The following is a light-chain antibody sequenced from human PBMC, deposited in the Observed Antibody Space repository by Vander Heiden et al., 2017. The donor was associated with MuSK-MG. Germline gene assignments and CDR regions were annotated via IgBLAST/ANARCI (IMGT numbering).Light chain of an antibody. J-gene: IGKJ3*01. V-gene: IGKV1-13*02. Sequence: AIQLTQSPSSLSASVGDRVTITCRASQGISSALAWYQQKPGKAPKLLIYDASSLESGVPSRFSGSGSGTDFTLTISSLQTEDFATYYCQQFNSYPFTFGHGTKVDIK. CDR1: QGISSA. CDR3: QQFNSYPFT. CDR2: DAS.